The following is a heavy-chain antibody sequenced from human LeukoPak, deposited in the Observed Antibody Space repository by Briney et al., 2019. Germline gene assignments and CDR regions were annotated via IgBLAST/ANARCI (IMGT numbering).Heavy chain of an antibody. J-gene: IGHJ3*02. CDR3: ARDQYSGHWYYALDI. CDR1: GFTFSSYS. V-gene: IGHV3-48*02. Sequence: GGSLRLSCAASGFTFSSYSMNWVRQAPGKRLEWVSSISSSITVIYYADSVKGRFTISRDNAKKSLYLQMNSLRDEDTAVYYCARDQYSGHWYYALDIWGQGTMVTVSS. D-gene: IGHD6-19*01. CDR2: ISSSITVI.